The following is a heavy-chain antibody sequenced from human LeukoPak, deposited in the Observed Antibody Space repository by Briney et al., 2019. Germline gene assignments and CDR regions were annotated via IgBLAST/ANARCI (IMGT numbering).Heavy chain of an antibody. V-gene: IGHV5-51*01. CDR1: GYSFTSYW. CDR3: ARSPMAVAGVYDY. J-gene: IGHJ4*02. Sequence: GESLKISCKGSGYSFTSYWIGWVRQMPGKGLEWMGIIYPGDSDTRYSPSFQGQVTISADKSISTAYLQWSSLKASDTAVYYCARSPMAVAGVYDYWGQGTLVTVSS. D-gene: IGHD6-19*01. CDR2: IYPGDSDT.